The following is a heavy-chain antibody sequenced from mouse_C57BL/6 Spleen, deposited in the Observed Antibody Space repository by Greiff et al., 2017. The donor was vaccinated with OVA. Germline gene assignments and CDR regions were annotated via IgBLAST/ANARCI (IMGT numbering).Heavy chain of an antibody. D-gene: IGHD3-3*01. Sequence: VQLQQPGAELVKPGASVKLSCKASGYTFTSYWMQWVKQRPGQGLEWIGMIHPNSGSTNYNEKFKSKATLTVDKSSSTAYMQLSSLTSEDSAVYYCARGRDRYYFDYWGQGTTLTVSS. CDR1: GYTFTSYW. CDR3: ARGRDRYYFDY. V-gene: IGHV1-64*01. CDR2: IHPNSGST. J-gene: IGHJ2*01.